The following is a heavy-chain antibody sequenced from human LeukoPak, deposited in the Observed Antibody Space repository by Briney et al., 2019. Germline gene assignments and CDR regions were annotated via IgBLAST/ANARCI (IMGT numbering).Heavy chain of an antibody. Sequence: GGSLRLSCAASAFSLSPYEMNWFRQAPGKGLEWVSYIRSSGSYTSYADSVKGRFTISRDNAKNSLYLQMNSLRAEDTAVYYCARDLGYCSSTSCYMGPVGYWGQGTLVTVSS. V-gene: IGHV3-48*03. J-gene: IGHJ4*02. CDR3: ARDLGYCSSTSCYMGPVGY. CDR1: AFSLSPYE. D-gene: IGHD2-2*02. CDR2: IRSSGSYT.